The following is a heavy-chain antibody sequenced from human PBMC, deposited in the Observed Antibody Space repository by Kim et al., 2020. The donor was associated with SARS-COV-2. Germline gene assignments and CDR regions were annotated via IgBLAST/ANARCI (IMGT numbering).Heavy chain of an antibody. CDR3: ARRGYSYGYNDY. J-gene: IGHJ4*02. D-gene: IGHD5-18*01. Sequence: SETLSLTCTVSGGSISSYYWSWIRQPPGKGLEWIGYIYYSGSTNYDPSLKSRVTISVDTSKNQFSLKLSSVTAADTAVYYCARRGYSYGYNDYWGQGTLVTVSS. V-gene: IGHV4-59*13. CDR2: IYYSGST. CDR1: GGSISSYY.